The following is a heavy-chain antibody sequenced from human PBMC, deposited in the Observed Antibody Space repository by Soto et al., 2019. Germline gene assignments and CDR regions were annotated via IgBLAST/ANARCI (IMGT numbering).Heavy chain of an antibody. CDR1: GGSVSNSFYY. Sequence: PSETLSLTCNVSGGSVSNSFYYWGWIRQPPGKGPEWIGSIYYSGSTYYNPSLKSRVTIYVDTSKNQFSLKLNSVTAADTAVYFCARTWIQLWSYYFDSWGQGTLVTVSS. D-gene: IGHD5-18*01. CDR3: ARTWIQLWSYYFDS. V-gene: IGHV4-39*01. J-gene: IGHJ4*02. CDR2: IYYSGST.